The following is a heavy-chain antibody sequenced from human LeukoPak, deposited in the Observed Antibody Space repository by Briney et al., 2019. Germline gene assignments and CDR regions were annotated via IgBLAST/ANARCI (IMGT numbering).Heavy chain of an antibody. Sequence: ASVKVSCKASGYTFTSYGISWVRQASGQGLEWMGWISAYNGNTNYAQRLQGRVTMTTDTSTSTAYMELRSLRSDDTAVYYCAGDSLDDSSNGDYWGQGTLVTVSS. CDR2: ISAYNGNT. CDR1: GYTFTSYG. V-gene: IGHV1-18*01. CDR3: AGDSLDDSSNGDY. D-gene: IGHD3-22*01. J-gene: IGHJ4*02.